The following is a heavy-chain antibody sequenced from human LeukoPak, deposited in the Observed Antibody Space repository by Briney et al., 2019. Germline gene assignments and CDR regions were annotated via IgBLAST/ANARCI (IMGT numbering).Heavy chain of an antibody. CDR3: ATGYDYIWGSYRYRPAPPLDY. CDR2: FDPEDGET. CDR1: GYTLTELS. J-gene: IGHJ4*02. Sequence: ASVKVSCKVSGYTLTELSMHWVRQAPGKGLEWMGGFDPEDGETIYAQKFQGRVTMTEDTSTDTAYMELSSLRSEDTAVYYCATGYDYIWGSYRYRPAPPLDYWGQGTLVTVSS. V-gene: IGHV1-24*01. D-gene: IGHD3-16*02.